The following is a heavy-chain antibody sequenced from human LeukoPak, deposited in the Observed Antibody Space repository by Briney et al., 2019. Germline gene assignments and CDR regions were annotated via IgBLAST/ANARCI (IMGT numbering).Heavy chain of an antibody. D-gene: IGHD2-15*01. J-gene: IGHJ4*02. CDR2: ISYDGSNK. V-gene: IGHV3-30*04. CDR3: ARAYCSGGTCYSATD. CDR1: GFTFSNYA. Sequence: GGSLRLSCAASGFTFSNYAMYWVRQAPGKGLKYVAFISYDGSNKYYADSVRGRFTLSRDNSTNTLYLQMNSLRAEDTAVYYCARAYCSGGTCYSATDWGQGTLVTVSS.